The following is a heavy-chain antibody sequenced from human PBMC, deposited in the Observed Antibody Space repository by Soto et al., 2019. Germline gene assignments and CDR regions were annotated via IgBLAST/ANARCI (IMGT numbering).Heavy chain of an antibody. J-gene: IGHJ4*02. CDR3: ARVSLYDFSSGY. V-gene: IGHV1-18*01. D-gene: IGHD3-3*01. CDR1: GHTFTSFG. Sequence: ASVKVSCKASGHTFTSFGISWVRQAPGQGLEWMGWISAYNGNTNYAQKLQGRVTMTTDTSTSTAYMELRSLRSDDTAVYYCARVSLYDFSSGYWGQGTLVTVSS. CDR2: ISAYNGNT.